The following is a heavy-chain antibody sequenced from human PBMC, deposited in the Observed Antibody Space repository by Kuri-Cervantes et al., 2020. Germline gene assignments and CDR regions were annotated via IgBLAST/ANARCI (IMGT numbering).Heavy chain of an antibody. CDR1: GGSISSSSYY. Sequence: SETLSLTCTVSGGSISSSSYYWGWIRQPPGKGLEWIGSIYYSGSTYYNPSLKSRVTISVDTSKNQFPLKLSSVTAADTAVYYCARGRLALRQGPPDYWGQGTLVTVSS. D-gene: IGHD3-16*01. CDR3: ARGRLALRQGPPDY. J-gene: IGHJ4*02. CDR2: IYYSGST. V-gene: IGHV4-39*06.